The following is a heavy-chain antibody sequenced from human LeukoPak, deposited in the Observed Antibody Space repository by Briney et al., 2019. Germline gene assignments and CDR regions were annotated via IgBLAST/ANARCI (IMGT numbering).Heavy chain of an antibody. CDR3: ASSPGDSSSWYYFDY. Sequence: ASVKVSCKASGYTFTSYGISWVRQAPGQGLEWMGWFSAYNGNTNYAQKLQGRVTMTTDTSTSTAYMELRSLRSDDTAVYYCASSPGDSSSWYYFDYWGQGTLVTVSS. D-gene: IGHD6-13*01. CDR1: GYTFTSYG. CDR2: FSAYNGNT. J-gene: IGHJ4*02. V-gene: IGHV1-18*01.